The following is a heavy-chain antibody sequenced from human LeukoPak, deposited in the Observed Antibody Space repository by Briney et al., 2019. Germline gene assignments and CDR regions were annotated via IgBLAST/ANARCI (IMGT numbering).Heavy chain of an antibody. J-gene: IGHJ4*02. CDR1: GFTFSSYS. D-gene: IGHD6-6*01. CDR2: ISSSSSTI. V-gene: IGHV3-48*01. CDR3: ARARFRSSSSFDY. Sequence: GGSLRLSCAASGFTFSSYSMNWVRQAPGKGLEWVSYISSSSSTIYYADSVKGRFTISRDNAKNSLYLQMNSLRAEDTAVYYCARARFRSSSSFDYWGQGTLVTVSS.